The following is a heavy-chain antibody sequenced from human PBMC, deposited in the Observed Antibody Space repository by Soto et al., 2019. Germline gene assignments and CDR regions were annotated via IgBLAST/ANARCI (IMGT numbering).Heavy chain of an antibody. J-gene: IGHJ4*02. CDR3: AREAAAGLVY. Sequence: QVQLVQSGAEVKKPGASVKVSCKASAYSFTSYDINWVRQATGQGLEWMGWMNPNSDNTAYAQKFQGRVTMTRNTSISTVYMDLSSLRSEDTAVYYCAREAAAGLVYWGQGTLVTVSS. D-gene: IGHD6-13*01. CDR2: MNPNSDNT. CDR1: AYSFTSYD. V-gene: IGHV1-8*01.